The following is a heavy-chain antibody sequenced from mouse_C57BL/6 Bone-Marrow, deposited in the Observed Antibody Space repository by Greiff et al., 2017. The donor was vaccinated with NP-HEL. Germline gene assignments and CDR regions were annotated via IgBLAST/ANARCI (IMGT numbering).Heavy chain of an antibody. V-gene: IGHV5-4*03. CDR2: ISDGGSYT. CDR1: GFTFSSYA. CDR3: ARGYYGSSSYFDY. J-gene: IGHJ2*01. D-gene: IGHD1-1*01. Sequence: DVKLVESGGGLVKPGGSVKLSCAASGFTFSSYAMSWVRQTPEKRLEWVATISDGGSYTYYPDNVKGRFTISRDNAKNNLYLQMSHLKSEDTAMYYCARGYYGSSSYFDYWGQGTTLTVSS.